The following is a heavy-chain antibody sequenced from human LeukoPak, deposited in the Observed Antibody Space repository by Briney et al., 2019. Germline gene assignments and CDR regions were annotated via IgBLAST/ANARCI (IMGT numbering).Heavy chain of an antibody. D-gene: IGHD3-10*01. J-gene: IGHJ4*02. CDR3: AKGSGGSGSYSKYYFDY. CDR1: GFTLSSYA. Sequence: PGGSLRLSCAASGFTLSSYAMSWVRQGPGKGLEWVSAISVSGNTYHADSVKGRFTISRDNSKNTLYLQMNSLRADDTAVYYCAKGSGGSGSYSKYYFDYWGQGTLVTVSS. V-gene: IGHV3-23*01. CDR2: ISVSGNT.